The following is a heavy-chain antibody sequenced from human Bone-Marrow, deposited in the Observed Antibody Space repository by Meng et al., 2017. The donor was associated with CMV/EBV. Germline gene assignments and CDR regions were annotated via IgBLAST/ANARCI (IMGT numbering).Heavy chain of an antibody. V-gene: IGHV4-39*01. CDR1: GGSISSSSYY. CDR2: IYYSGST. Sequence: GSLRLSCTVSGGSISSSSYYWGWIRQPPGKGLEWIGSIYYSGSTYYNPSLKSRVTISVDTSKNQFSLKLSSVTAADTAVYYCPYGRYYYYYGMDVWGQGTTVTASS. D-gene: IGHD1-14*01. J-gene: IGHJ6*02. CDR3: PYGRYYYYYGMDV.